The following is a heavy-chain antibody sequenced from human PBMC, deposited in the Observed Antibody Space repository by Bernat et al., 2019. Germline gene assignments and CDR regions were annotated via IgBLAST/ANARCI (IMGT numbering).Heavy chain of an antibody. D-gene: IGHD3-16*01. CDR3: ARDGGRLLFDY. V-gene: IGHV3-30*03. J-gene: IGHJ4*02. CDR1: GFTFSSYG. CDR2: VSSDGSDK. Sequence: QVRLVESGGGVVQPGRSLRLSCAASGFTFSSYGIHWVRQAPGKGLEWVAVVSSDGSDKHYADSVKSRFTISRDNSKNTLYLQMNNLRAEDTAVYYCARDGGRLLFDYWGQGTLVTVSS.